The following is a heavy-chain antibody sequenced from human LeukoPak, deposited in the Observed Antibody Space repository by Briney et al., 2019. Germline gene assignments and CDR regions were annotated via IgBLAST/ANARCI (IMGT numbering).Heavy chain of an antibody. CDR3: AREGSSGPTPDY. J-gene: IGHJ4*02. V-gene: IGHV1-2*02. D-gene: IGHD3-22*01. CDR1: GYTFTGYY. CDR2: INPNSGGT. Sequence: ASVTVSCKASGYTFTGYYMHWVRQAPGQGLEWMGWINPNSGGTNYAQKFQGRVTMTRDTSISTAYMELSRLRSDDTAVYYCAREGSSGPTPDYWGQGTLVTVSS.